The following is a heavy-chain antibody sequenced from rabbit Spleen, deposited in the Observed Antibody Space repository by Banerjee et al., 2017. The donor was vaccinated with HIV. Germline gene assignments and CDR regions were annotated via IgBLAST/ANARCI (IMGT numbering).Heavy chain of an antibody. CDR1: GLSFSDRDV. CDR3: ARDTGSSFSSYGMDL. J-gene: IGHJ6*01. V-gene: IGHV1S45*01. Sequence: QEQLEESGGGLVKPGGSLTLTCKASGLSFSDRDVMCWVRQAPGKGLEWIACIEAGSSGFTYFANWAKGRFTISMTSSTTVTLQMTSLTAADTATYFCARDTGSSFSSYGMDLWGQGTLVTVS. CDR2: IEAGSSGFT. D-gene: IGHD8-1*01.